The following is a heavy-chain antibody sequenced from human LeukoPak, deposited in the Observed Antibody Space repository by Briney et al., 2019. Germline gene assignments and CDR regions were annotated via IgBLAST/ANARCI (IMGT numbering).Heavy chain of an antibody. CDR1: GFTFSSYW. Sequence: GGSLRLSCAASGFTFSSYWMHWVRQAPGKGLVWVSRINSDGSSTSYADSVKGRFTISRDNAKNTLYLQMNSLRAEDTAVYYCAKDSQWLRLGNYYYYYGMDVWGQGTTVTVSS. D-gene: IGHD5-12*01. CDR2: INSDGSST. J-gene: IGHJ6*02. CDR3: AKDSQWLRLGNYYYYYGMDV. V-gene: IGHV3-74*01.